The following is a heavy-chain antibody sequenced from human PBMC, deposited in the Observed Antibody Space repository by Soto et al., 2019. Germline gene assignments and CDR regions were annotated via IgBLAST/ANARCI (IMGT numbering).Heavy chain of an antibody. D-gene: IGHD2-15*01. J-gene: IGHJ5*02. CDR2: IYYSGST. CDR1: GGSISSSSYY. V-gene: IGHV4-39*01. CDR3: ARRVATNWFDP. Sequence: QLQLQESGPGLVKPSETLSLTCTVSGGSISSSSYYWGWIRQPPGKGLEWIGSIYYSGSTYYNPSLKGRVTISVDTSKNQFSLKLSSVTAADTAVYYCARRVATNWFDPWGQGTLVTVSS.